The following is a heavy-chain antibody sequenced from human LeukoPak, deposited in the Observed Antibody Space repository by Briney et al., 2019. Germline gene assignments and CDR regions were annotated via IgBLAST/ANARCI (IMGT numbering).Heavy chain of an antibody. J-gene: IGHJ1*01. Sequence: GGSLRLSCAASGSTFSSYAMSWVRQAPGKGLEWFSAISGSGGSTYYADSVKGRFTISRDNSKNTLYLQMDSLRAEDTAVYYCAKVEYYDSSGYSGFQHWGQGTLVTVSS. CDR2: ISGSGGST. D-gene: IGHD3-22*01. CDR1: GSTFSSYA. CDR3: AKVEYYDSSGYSGFQH. V-gene: IGHV3-23*01.